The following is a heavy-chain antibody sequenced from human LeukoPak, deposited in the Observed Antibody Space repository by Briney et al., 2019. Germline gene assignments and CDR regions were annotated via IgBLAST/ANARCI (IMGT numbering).Heavy chain of an antibody. Sequence: SVKVSCKASGGTFSSYAISWVRQAPGQGLEWMGGIIPIFGTANYAQKFQGRVTMTRDTSTSTVYMELSSLRSEDTAVYYCANLVIAAADNWFDPWGQGTLVTVSS. CDR2: IIPIFGTA. D-gene: IGHD6-13*01. V-gene: IGHV1-69*05. J-gene: IGHJ5*02. CDR3: ANLVIAAADNWFDP. CDR1: GGTFSSYA.